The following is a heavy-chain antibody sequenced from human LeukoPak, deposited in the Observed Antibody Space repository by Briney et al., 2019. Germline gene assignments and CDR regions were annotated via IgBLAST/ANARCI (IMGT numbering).Heavy chain of an antibody. Sequence: ASVKVSCKASGYTFTSYYMHWVRQAPGQGLEWMGISIPSGGSTTYAQKFQGRVTMTRDTSTNTVYMELSSLRSEDTAVYYCAREGPDTYYFDTWGQGTLVTVSS. CDR3: AREGPDTYYFDT. CDR1: GYTFTSYY. J-gene: IGHJ5*02. CDR2: SIPSGGST. V-gene: IGHV1-46*01. D-gene: IGHD3-22*01.